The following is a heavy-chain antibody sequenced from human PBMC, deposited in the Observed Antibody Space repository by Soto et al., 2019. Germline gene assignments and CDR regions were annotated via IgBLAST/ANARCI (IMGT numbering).Heavy chain of an antibody. CDR1: GVSDPGGSCY. J-gene: IGHJ6*02. CDR2: IYFSGRT. V-gene: IGHV4-61*01. Sequence: SETLSLTCTGSGVSDPGGSCYWNWIRQPPGKGLEWIGYIYFSGRTNYNPSLKSRVTISIDTSKNQFSLKLTSATAADTAVYYCSRDVDFGEEDVWGQGTTVT. CDR3: SRDVDFGEEDV. D-gene: IGHD4-17*01.